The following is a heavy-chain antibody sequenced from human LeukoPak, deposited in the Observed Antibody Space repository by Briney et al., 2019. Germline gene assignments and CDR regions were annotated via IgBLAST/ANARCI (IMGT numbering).Heavy chain of an antibody. Sequence: GGSLRLSCAASGFTFSSYGMSWVRQAPGKGLEWVSVISGSGGSTYYADSVKGRFTISRDNAKNSLYLQMNSLRAEDTAVYYCARSLGQRLDAFDIWGQGTMVTVSS. D-gene: IGHD5/OR15-5a*01. J-gene: IGHJ3*02. CDR1: GFTFSSYG. V-gene: IGHV3-23*01. CDR3: ARSLGQRLDAFDI. CDR2: ISGSGGST.